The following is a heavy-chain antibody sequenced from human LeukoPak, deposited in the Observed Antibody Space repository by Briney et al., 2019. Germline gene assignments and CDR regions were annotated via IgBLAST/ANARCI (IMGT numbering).Heavy chain of an antibody. Sequence: GGSLRLSCAASGFTFSSYAMHWVRQAPGKGLEWVAVISYDGSNKYYADSVKGRFTISRDNSKNTLYLQMNSLRAEDTAVYYCVRIVAGNSFDYWGQGTLVTVSS. V-gene: IGHV3-30-3*01. D-gene: IGHD6-19*01. CDR3: VRIVAGNSFDY. CDR2: ISYDGSNK. J-gene: IGHJ4*02. CDR1: GFTFSSYA.